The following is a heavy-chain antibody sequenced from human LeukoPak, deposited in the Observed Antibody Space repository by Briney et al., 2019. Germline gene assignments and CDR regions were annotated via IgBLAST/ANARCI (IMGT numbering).Heavy chain of an antibody. CDR3: ASKSRYSSSSRDAFDI. Sequence: PSETLSLTCAVSGGSISSGGYSWGWIRQPPGKGLEWIGSIYYSGSTYYNPSLKSRVTISVDTSKNQFSLKLSSVTAADTAVYYCASKSRYSSSSRDAFDIWGQGTMVTVSS. CDR1: GGSISSGGYS. D-gene: IGHD6-6*01. V-gene: IGHV4-39*01. J-gene: IGHJ3*02. CDR2: IYYSGST.